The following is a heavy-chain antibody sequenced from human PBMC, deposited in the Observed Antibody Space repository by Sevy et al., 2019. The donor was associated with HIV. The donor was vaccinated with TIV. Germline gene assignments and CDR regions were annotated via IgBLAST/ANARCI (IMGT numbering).Heavy chain of an antibody. V-gene: IGHV3-30*04. CDR1: GFIFSDYT. J-gene: IGHJ4*02. CDR3: ARSQSSSWHYFDY. CDR2: ISYDGSFT. D-gene: IGHD6-13*01. Sequence: GESLKISCAASGFIFSDYTLHWVRQAPGTGLERVAVISYDGSFTYYADSVEGRFTISRDNSKNTLFLQMNSLRHEDTAVYYCARSQSSSWHYFDYWGQGTLVTVSS.